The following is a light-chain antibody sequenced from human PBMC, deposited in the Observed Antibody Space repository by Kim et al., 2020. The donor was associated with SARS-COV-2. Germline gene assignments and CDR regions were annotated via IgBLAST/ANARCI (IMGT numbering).Light chain of an antibody. CDR3: QQYYTYPFN. Sequence: AIRITQSPSSLSASIGDRVTITCRASQGITNDLAWYRQKPGKAPKLLISSASTLQSGVPSRFSGSGSGTDFNLTISCLQSEDLATFYCQQYYTYPFNFGPGTKVDIK. CDR1: QGITND. CDR2: SAS. J-gene: IGKJ3*01. V-gene: IGKV1-8*01.